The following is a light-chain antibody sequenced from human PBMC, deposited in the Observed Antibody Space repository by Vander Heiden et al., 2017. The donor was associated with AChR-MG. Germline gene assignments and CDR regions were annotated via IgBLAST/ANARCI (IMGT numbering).Light chain of an antibody. Sequence: EIVLTQSPATLSLSPGERATLSCRASQSVSSNYLAYQQKPPGPPPRLLNDGAYSTASGTPERISGSGSAADFPTTNSLQAPDDVPVYYCQRYGSPPQTFGQGTKVEIK. CDR3: QRYGSPPQT. CDR2: GAY. V-gene: IGKV3-20*01. J-gene: IGKJ1*01. CDR1: QSVSSNY.